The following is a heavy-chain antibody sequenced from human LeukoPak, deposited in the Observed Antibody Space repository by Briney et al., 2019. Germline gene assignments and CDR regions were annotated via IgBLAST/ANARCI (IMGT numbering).Heavy chain of an antibody. CDR3: ARGDVDTAMVTPDY. CDR1: GYTFTGYY. V-gene: IGHV1-2*02. J-gene: IGHJ4*02. Sequence: ASVKVSCKACGYTFTGYYMHWVRQAPGQGLEWMGWINPNSGGTNNEQKFQGRVTMTRDTFISTAYMELSRLRFDDTAVYYCARGDVDTAMVTPDYWGQGILVTVSS. CDR2: INPNSGGT. D-gene: IGHD5-18*01.